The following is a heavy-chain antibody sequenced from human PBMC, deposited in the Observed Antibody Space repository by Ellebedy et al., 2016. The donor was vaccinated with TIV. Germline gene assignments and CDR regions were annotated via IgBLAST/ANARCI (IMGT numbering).Heavy chain of an antibody. CDR2: MSSSGTT. D-gene: IGHD3-16*01. J-gene: IGHJ4*02. Sequence: MPSETLSLTCTVSGDSIRSYYWTWIRQPPGKGLEWIGSMSSSGTTNYNPSLKSRVTMSIDTSNNQFSLNLSFVTAADTAVYYCASTEHVGFWGYWGQGTLVTVSS. V-gene: IGHV4-59*12. CDR1: GDSIRSYY. CDR3: ASTEHVGFWGY.